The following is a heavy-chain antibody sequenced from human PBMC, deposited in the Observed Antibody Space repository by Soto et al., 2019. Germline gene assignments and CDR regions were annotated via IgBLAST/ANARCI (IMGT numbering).Heavy chain of an antibody. J-gene: IGHJ4*02. CDR3: ARGGGSDSFDY. V-gene: IGHV4-30-2*01. D-gene: IGHD1-26*01. Sequence: TLSLTCTVSGASITYGGYSWSWIRQTPGKGLEWIGYINHLETTFYNPSFESRLTLSIDRAKNQFSLNLNSMSAADRAVYFCARGGGSDSFDYWGQGILVTVSS. CDR1: GASITYGGYS. CDR2: INHLETT.